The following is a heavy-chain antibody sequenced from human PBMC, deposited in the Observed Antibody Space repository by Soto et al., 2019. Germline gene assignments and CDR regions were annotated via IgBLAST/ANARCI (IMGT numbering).Heavy chain of an antibody. CDR3: AAELYSGGSCCSFDS. CDR1: GIIFSNSA. Sequence: SVKVSCKTSGIIFSNSAVQWVRQARGQRLEWLGYIIIAGGGTKYSQNLQGKITITRDMSTNTAYMELSSLRSEDTAIYYCAAELYSGGSCCSFDSCGQGTMVTVSS. J-gene: IGHJ3*02. D-gene: IGHD2-15*01. CDR2: IIIAGGGT. V-gene: IGHV1-58*01.